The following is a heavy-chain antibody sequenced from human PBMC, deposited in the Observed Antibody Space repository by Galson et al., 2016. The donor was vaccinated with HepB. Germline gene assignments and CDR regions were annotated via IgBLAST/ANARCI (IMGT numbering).Heavy chain of an antibody. CDR1: GFTLSSYW. Sequence: SLRLSCAASGFTLSSYWMSWVRQAPGKGLEWVANVKRDGSERYYVDSVKGRFTISRDNAKNSPFLQMNSLRVEDTAVYYCARGANRGRPFDYWGQGTLVTVSS. J-gene: IGHJ4*02. V-gene: IGHV3-7*03. CDR3: ARGANRGRPFDY. CDR2: VKRDGSER. D-gene: IGHD3-10*01.